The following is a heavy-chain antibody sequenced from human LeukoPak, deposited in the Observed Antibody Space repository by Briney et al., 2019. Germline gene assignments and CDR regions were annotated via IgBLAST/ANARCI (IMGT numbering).Heavy chain of an antibody. Sequence: TFSSYWMSWVRQAPGKGLEWIGSIYYSGSTYYNPSLKSRVTISVDTSKNQFSLKLSSVTAADTAVYYCASRVEYSSSGGDYWGQGTLVTVSS. CDR1: TFSSYW. D-gene: IGHD6-6*01. CDR2: IYYSGST. V-gene: IGHV4-39*01. J-gene: IGHJ4*02. CDR3: ASRVEYSSSGGDY.